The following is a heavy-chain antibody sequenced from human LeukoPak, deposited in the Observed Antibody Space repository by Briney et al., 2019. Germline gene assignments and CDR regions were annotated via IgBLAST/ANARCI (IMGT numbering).Heavy chain of an antibody. Sequence: GASVKVSCKASGYTFTGYYMHWVRQAPGQGLEWMGWIIPNSGGTSYAQKLQGRVTMTTDTSTSTAYMELRSLRSDDTAVYYCARNPREYSSSSSYMDVWGKGATVTVSS. CDR3: ARNPREYSSSSSYMDV. D-gene: IGHD6-6*01. CDR2: IIPNSGGT. J-gene: IGHJ6*03. CDR1: GYTFTGYY. V-gene: IGHV1-2*02.